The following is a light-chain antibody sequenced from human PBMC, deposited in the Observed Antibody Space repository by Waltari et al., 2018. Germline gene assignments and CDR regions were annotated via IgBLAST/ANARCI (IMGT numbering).Light chain of an antibody. Sequence: QSALTQPASVSGSPGQSITLSCVGSSSDVGPFESVSWYQQHPGRAPRLITYDVTKRPSGISNRFSGSKSGNWASLSISGLQTEDEADYYCSSYTTKNTIIFGGGTKVTVL. CDR1: SSDVGPFES. V-gene: IGLV2-14*03. CDR2: DVT. CDR3: SSYTTKNTII. J-gene: IGLJ2*01.